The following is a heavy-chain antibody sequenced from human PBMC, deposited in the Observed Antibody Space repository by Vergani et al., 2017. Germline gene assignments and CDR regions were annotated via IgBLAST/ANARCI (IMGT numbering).Heavy chain of an antibody. J-gene: IGHJ4*02. Sequence: QVQLQESGPGLVKPSETLTLTCAVSGYSISSGYYRGWIRRPPGKVMEWIGSICHSGSTYYTPSLKSRVTISVDTSKNQFSLKLSSVSAADTAVYYCASNSCYDSVIYFDYWGQGTLVTVSS. V-gene: IGHV4-38-2*01. CDR2: ICHSGST. D-gene: IGHD5-12*01. CDR1: GYSISSGYY. CDR3: ASNSCYDSVIYFDY.